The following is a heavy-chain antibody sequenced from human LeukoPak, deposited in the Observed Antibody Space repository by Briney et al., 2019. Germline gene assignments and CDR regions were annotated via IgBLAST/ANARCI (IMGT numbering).Heavy chain of an antibody. CDR3: ARVRGQEYIRGSYRYTQGPDY. V-gene: IGHV1-18*01. D-gene: IGHD3-16*02. Sequence: ASVKVSCKASGYSLSSYGISWVRQAPGQGLEWVGWISVYNGNTNYAQKLQGRVTMTTDTSATTVHMELRSLRSDDTAVYYCARVRGQEYIRGSYRYTQGPDYWGQGTLVTVSS. J-gene: IGHJ4*02. CDR1: GYSLSSYG. CDR2: ISVYNGNT.